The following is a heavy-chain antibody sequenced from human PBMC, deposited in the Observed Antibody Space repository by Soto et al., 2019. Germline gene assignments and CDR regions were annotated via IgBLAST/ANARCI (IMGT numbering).Heavy chain of an antibody. J-gene: IGHJ6*02. D-gene: IGHD1-26*01. CDR2: IYSGERA. CDR3: ATRDAAYYYGMNV. V-gene: IGHV3-53*01. CDR1: GFNVSGVF. Sequence: PGGSLRLSCEATGFNVSGVFMTWVRQAPGKGLEWVPVIYSGERAYYSDSVKGRFTISRDSSKNTLLLQLNRLRVEDTAVYYCATRDAAYYYGMNVWGQGTTVTVSS.